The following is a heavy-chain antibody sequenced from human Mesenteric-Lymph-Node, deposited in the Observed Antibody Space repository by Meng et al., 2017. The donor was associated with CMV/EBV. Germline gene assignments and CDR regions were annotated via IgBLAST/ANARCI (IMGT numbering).Heavy chain of an antibody. Sequence: LSCGVHGGSIIGCFWSWMRPPAGKELAWSGQIRHAGTNTYHPSLKSRVSLSLDMSKNQFSLNLSSVTAADTAVYYCARVSSVSSSSLRGQGTLVTVSS. CDR2: IRHAGTN. V-gene: IGHV4-34*01. D-gene: IGHD6-6*01. J-gene: IGHJ4*02. CDR3: ARVSSVSSSSL. CDR1: GGSIIGCF.